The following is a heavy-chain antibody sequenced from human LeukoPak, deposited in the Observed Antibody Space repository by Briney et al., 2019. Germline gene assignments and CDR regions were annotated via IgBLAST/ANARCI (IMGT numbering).Heavy chain of an antibody. Sequence: GGSLRLSCSASGFTLSAHSMHWVRQAPGKGLEYVSAVSKSGTTTYYADSVKGRFTISRDNSKNTVYLQMTSLRLEDTAVYFCLKKSTSSDDYWGRGSLVTVSS. V-gene: IGHV3-64D*06. CDR1: GFTLSAHS. D-gene: IGHD6-6*01. J-gene: IGHJ4*02. CDR3: LKKSTSSDDY. CDR2: VSKSGTTT.